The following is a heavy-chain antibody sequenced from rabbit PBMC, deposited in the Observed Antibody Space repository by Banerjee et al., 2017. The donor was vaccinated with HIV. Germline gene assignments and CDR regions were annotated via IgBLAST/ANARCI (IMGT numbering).Heavy chain of an antibody. J-gene: IGHJ6*01. Sequence: QSLVESGGGLVQPEGSLTLTCTASGFSFSSSYYMCWVRQAPGKGLEWIACIYGGSSGSTYYASWAKGRFTISKTSSTTVTLQMTSLTAADTATYFCAREYTASSGYYVYGMDLWGPGTLVTVS. V-gene: IGHV1S40*01. D-gene: IGHD1-1*01. CDR3: AREYTASSGYYVYGMDL. CDR1: GFSFSSSYY. CDR2: IYGGSSGST.